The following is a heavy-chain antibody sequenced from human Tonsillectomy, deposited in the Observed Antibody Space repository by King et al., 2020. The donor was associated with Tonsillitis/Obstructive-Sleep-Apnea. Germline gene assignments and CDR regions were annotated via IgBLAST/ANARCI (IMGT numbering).Heavy chain of an antibody. J-gene: IGHJ6*03. Sequence: VQLVESGGGLVQPGRSLRLSCAASGFTFDDYAMHWVRQAPGKGLEWVSGISWNGVNIDYADSVKGRFTISRDNAKNSLYLQMNGLRAEDTALYYCAKDSSADYYYYMDVWGKGTTVTVSS. D-gene: IGHD6-6*01. V-gene: IGHV3-9*01. CDR2: ISWNGVNI. CDR1: GFTFDDYA. CDR3: AKDSSADYYYYMDV.